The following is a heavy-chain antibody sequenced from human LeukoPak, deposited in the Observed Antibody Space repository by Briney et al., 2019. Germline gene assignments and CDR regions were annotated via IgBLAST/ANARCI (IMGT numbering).Heavy chain of an antibody. D-gene: IGHD3-10*01. V-gene: IGHV3-7*01. Sequence: PGGSLRLSCAASGFTFSSYWMSWVRQAPAKGLEWVANIKQDGSEKYYVDSVKGRFTISRDNAKNSLYLQMNSLRAEDTAVYYCARVLGELNYYYYGMDVWGQGTTVTVSS. J-gene: IGHJ6*02. CDR3: ARVLGELNYYYYGMDV. CDR2: IKQDGSEK. CDR1: GFTFSSYW.